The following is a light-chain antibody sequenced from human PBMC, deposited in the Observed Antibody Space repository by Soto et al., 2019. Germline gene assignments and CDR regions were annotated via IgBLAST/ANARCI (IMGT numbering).Light chain of an antibody. V-gene: IGKV3-15*01. CDR2: GAS. CDR3: QHYNNWPPYT. J-gene: IGKJ2*01. CDR1: QRISSN. Sequence: IVMTQSPATLSVSPGERATLSCRASQRISSNLAWYQQKPGQAPRLLIYGASTRAAGSPARFSGSGSETEFTLPISSLQSEDFAVYFCQHYNNWPPYTFGQGTKLEIK.